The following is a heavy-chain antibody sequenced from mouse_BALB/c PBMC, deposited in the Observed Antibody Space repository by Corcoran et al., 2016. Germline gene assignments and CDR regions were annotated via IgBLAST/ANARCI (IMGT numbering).Heavy chain of an antibody. D-gene: IGHD1-2*01. Sequence: EVQLQQSGPELVKPGASVKMSCKASGYTFTSYVMHWVKQKPGQGLEWIGYINPYNDGTKYNEKFKGKATLTSDKSSSTAYMEFSSLTSEDSAVYYCARGSYYGYGDWYFDVWGAGTTVTVSS. CDR1: GYTFTSYV. J-gene: IGHJ1*01. V-gene: IGHV1S136*01. CDR2: INPYNDGT. CDR3: ARGSYYGYGDWYFDV.